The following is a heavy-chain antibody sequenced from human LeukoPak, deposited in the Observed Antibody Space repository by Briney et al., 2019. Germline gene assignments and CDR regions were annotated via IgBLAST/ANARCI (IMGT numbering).Heavy chain of an antibody. CDR3: VRGDVGFDP. J-gene: IGHJ5*02. CDR2: ISGSGGST. D-gene: IGHD2-21*01. Sequence: GGSLRLSCAASGFTFSSSAMSWVRQAPGKGLEWVSAISGSGGSTYCADSVKGRFTISRENAKNSLYLQMNSLRVGDTALYYCVRGDVGFDPWGQGTLVTVSS. V-gene: IGHV3-23*01. CDR1: GFTFSSSA.